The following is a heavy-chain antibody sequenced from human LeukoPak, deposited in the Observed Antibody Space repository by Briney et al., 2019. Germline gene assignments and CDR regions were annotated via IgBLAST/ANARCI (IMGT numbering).Heavy chain of an antibody. Sequence: SETLSLTCTVSGGSISSSSYYWGWIRQPPGKGLEWIGSIYYSGSTYYNPSLKSRVTISVDTSKNQFPLKLSSVTAADTAVYYCASTPYYYDSSGYYSFFDYWGQGTLVTVSS. J-gene: IGHJ4*02. CDR3: ASTPYYYDSSGYYSFFDY. CDR1: GGSISSSSYY. D-gene: IGHD3-22*01. V-gene: IGHV4-39*01. CDR2: IYYSGST.